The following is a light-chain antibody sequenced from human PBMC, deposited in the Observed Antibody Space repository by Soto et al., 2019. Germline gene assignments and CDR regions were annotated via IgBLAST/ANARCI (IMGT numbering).Light chain of an antibody. V-gene: IGLV6-57*04. Sequence: NFMLTQPHSVSESPGKTVTISCTRSGGSIASNYVQWYQQRPGSAPTTVIYEDSQRPSGVPDRFSGSIESSSNSASLTISGLKTEDEADYCCQSYDSSNQVFGGGTKLTVL. CDR3: QSYDSSNQV. CDR1: GGSIASNY. CDR2: EDS. J-gene: IGLJ2*01.